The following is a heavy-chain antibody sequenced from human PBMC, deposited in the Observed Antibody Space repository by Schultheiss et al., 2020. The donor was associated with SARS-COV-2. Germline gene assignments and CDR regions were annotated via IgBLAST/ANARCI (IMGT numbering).Heavy chain of an antibody. J-gene: IGHJ4*02. CDR1: GGSFSGYY. V-gene: IGHV4-34*01. D-gene: IGHD1-26*01. CDR2: INHSGST. CDR3: ARFLRSSGSYRWYFDY. Sequence: SETLSLTCAVYGGSFSGYYWSWIRQPPGKGLEWIGEINHSGSTNYNPSLKSRVTISVDTSKNQFSLKLSSVTAADTAVYYCARFLRSSGSYRWYFDYWGQGTLVTVSS.